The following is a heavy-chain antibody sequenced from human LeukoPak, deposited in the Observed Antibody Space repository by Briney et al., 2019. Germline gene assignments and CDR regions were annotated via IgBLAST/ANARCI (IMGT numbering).Heavy chain of an antibody. CDR1: GFTFSSYS. J-gene: IGHJ6*03. Sequence: GGPLRLSCAASGFTFSSYSMNWVRQAPGKGLGWVSSISSSSSYIYYADSVKGRFTISRDNAKNSLCLQMNSLRAEDTAVYYCARVLYGANYYYMDVWGKGTTVTVSS. V-gene: IGHV3-21*01. CDR3: ARVLYGANYYYMDV. CDR2: ISSSSSYI. D-gene: IGHD4-17*01.